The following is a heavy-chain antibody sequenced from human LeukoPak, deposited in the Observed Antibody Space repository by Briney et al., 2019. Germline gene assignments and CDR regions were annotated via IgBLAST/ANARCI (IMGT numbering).Heavy chain of an antibody. V-gene: IGHV1-58*01. D-gene: IGHD3-22*01. CDR1: GFTFTSSA. CDR2: IVVGTGNT. Sequence: SVKVSCKASGFTFTSSAVQWVRQARGQRLEWIGWIVVGTGNTNYAQKFQERVTITRDMSTSTVYMELSSLRSEDTAVYYCARSQYYYDSSGYPLPPYFDYWGQGTLVTVSS. CDR3: ARSQYYYDSSGYPLPPYFDY. J-gene: IGHJ4*02.